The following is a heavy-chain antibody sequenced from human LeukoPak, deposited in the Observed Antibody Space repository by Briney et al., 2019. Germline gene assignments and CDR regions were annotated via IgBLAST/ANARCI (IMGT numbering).Heavy chain of an antibody. V-gene: IGHV3-23*01. D-gene: IGHD2-21*02. J-gene: IGHJ4*02. CDR1: GFTFANHD. CDR3: AELVTLNF. Sequence: GGSLRLSCAASGFTFANHDMSWVRQVPGKGLEWVSGVSASGSSRFYADSVKGRFTVSRDNSKNTLYLQMNSLRVEDTAVYYCAELVTLNFWGQGTLVTVSS. CDR2: VSASGSSR.